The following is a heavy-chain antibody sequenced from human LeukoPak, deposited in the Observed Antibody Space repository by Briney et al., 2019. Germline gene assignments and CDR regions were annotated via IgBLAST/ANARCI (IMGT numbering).Heavy chain of an antibody. CDR3: ARGVEQWLVRVYYFDY. Sequence: GGSLRLSCAASGFTFSSYSMNWVRQAPGKGLEWVSYISSGSTTIYYADSVKGRFTISRDNAKNSLYLQMNSLRAEDTAMYYCARGVEQWLVRVYYFDYWGQGTLVTVSS. D-gene: IGHD6-19*01. CDR1: GFTFSSYS. V-gene: IGHV3-48*01. CDR2: ISSGSTTI. J-gene: IGHJ4*02.